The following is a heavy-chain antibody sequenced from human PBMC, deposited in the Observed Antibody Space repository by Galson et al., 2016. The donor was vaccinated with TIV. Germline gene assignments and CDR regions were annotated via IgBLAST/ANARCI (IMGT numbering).Heavy chain of an antibody. CDR1: GYTFTDYG. V-gene: IGHV1-18*01. Sequence: SVKVSCKASGYTFTDYGFSWVRQAPGQGLEWMAWIRAYNGETEYAQKFQGRVTLTTDASTSTAYMEVTSLRPDDTAMYYCARRGYGDWYYFDYWGQGTLVTVSS. CDR3: ARRGYGDWYYFDY. J-gene: IGHJ4*02. CDR2: IRAYNGET. D-gene: IGHD4-17*01.